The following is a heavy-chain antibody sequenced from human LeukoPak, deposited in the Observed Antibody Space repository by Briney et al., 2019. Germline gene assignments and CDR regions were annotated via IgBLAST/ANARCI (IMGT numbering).Heavy chain of an antibody. CDR3: ARGAVAADLNWFDP. J-gene: IGHJ5*02. Sequence: ASVKVSCKASGYTFTGYYMHWVRQAPGQGPEWMGWISPNSGGTNYAQKFQGRVTMTRDTSISTAYMELSRLRSDDTAVYYCARGAVAADLNWFDPWGQGTLVTVSS. D-gene: IGHD6-19*01. CDR1: GYTFTGYY. V-gene: IGHV1-2*02. CDR2: ISPNSGGT.